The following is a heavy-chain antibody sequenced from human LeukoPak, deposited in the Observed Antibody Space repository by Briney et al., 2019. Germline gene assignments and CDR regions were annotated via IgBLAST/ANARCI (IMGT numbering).Heavy chain of an antibody. V-gene: IGHV3-7*01. CDR3: ARAGVRLLWFGELLELGDFDI. CDR1: GFTFSSYW. CDR2: IKQDGSEK. Sequence: GGSLRLSCAASGFTFSSYWMSWVRQAPGKGLEWVANIKQDGSEKYYVDSVKGRFTISRDNAKNSLYLQMNSLRAEDTAVYYCARAGVRLLWFGELLELGDFDIWGQGTMVAVS. D-gene: IGHD3-10*01. J-gene: IGHJ3*02.